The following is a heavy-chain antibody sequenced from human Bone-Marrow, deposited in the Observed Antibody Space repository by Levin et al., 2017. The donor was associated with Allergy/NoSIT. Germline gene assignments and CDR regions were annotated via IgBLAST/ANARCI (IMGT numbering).Heavy chain of an antibody. CDR3: TRAGAGDFGDHGVDT. J-gene: IGHJ5*02. CDR1: GGPFRSYS. Sequence: KISCKASGGPFRSYSLAWVRQGPGQGLEWMGIIIPIFATTNYAQKFQGRLAITADESTNTAYMELRSLTSEDTAIYYCTRAGAGDFGDHGVDTWGQGTLVTVSS. V-gene: IGHV1-69*15. CDR2: IIPIFATT. D-gene: IGHD4/OR15-4a*01.